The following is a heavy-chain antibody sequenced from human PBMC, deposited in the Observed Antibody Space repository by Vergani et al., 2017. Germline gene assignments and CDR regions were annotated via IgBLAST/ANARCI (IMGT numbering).Heavy chain of an antibody. V-gene: IGHV3-23*01. Sequence: EVQLLESGGSLKQPGGSVRLSCAASGFTFSTYAMSWVRQAPGKGLEWVSAVSASGRSPYYADSVKGRFTISRDNSRNTLYLQLNSLRVEDTAVYYCANGTYYSDSRNFHFTGGWFDPWGQGTLVTVSS. CDR1: GFTFSTYA. CDR3: ANGTYYSDSRNFHFTGGWFDP. CDR2: VSASGRSP. D-gene: IGHD3-10*01. J-gene: IGHJ5*02.